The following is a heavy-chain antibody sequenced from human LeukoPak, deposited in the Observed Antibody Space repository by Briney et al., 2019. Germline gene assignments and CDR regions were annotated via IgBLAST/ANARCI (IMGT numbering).Heavy chain of an antibody. J-gene: IGHJ4*02. D-gene: IGHD6-19*01. CDR1: GFTFCSSS. CDR2: ISGGRSI. Sequence: PGGSLRLSCVASGFTFCSSSMSWVRQAPGKGLEWVSSISGGRSIYDESVKSRFTISTDTAKNSVYLQINSLRVEDSALYYYARDNSGWSRDYWGQGTLVTVSA. V-gene: IGHV3-21*01. CDR3: ARDNSGWSRDY.